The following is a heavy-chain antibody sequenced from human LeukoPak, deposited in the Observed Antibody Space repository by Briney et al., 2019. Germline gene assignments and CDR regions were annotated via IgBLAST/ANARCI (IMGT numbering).Heavy chain of an antibody. CDR2: FDPEDGET. V-gene: IGHV1-24*01. Sequence: ASVKVSCKVSGYTLTELSMHWVRQAPGKGLEWMGSFDPEDGETIYAQEFQGRVTMTEDTSTDTAYMELSSLRSEDTAVYYCATRVLLWFGDLGYFDYWGQGTLVTVSS. CDR3: ATRVLLWFGDLGYFDY. D-gene: IGHD3-10*01. CDR1: GYTLTELS. J-gene: IGHJ4*02.